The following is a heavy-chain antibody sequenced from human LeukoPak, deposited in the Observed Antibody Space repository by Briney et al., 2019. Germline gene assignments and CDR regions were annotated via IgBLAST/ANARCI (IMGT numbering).Heavy chain of an antibody. CDR1: GGSFSDYY. CDR3: ARGHNWYYMDV. D-gene: IGHD3-16*01. Sequence: PSETLSLTCAAYGGSFSDYYWSWIRQPPGKGLEWNGEVNHSGSTNYNPSLKSRVTMSVDTSMNQFSLKLSSVTAADTAVYYCARGHNWYYMDVWGKGTTVTVSS. V-gene: IGHV4-34*01. J-gene: IGHJ6*03. CDR2: VNHSGST.